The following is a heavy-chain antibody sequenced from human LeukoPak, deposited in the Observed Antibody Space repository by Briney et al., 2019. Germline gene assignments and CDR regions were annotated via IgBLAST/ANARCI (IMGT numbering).Heavy chain of an antibody. CDR1: GGSFSGYY. CDR3: ARNYGGNLLLTSFDY. J-gene: IGHJ4*02. D-gene: IGHD4-23*01. Sequence: SETLSLTCAVYGGSFSGYYWNWIRQPPGKGLEWIGEINHSGSTKYNPSLKSRVTLSVDTSKNQFSLNLSSVTAADTAVYYCARNYGGNLLLTSFDYWGQGTLVTVSS. V-gene: IGHV4-34*01. CDR2: INHSGST.